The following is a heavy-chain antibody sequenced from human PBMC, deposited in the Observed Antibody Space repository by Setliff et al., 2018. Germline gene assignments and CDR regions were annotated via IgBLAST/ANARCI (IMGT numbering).Heavy chain of an antibody. CDR3: TRGGYDSGV. D-gene: IGHD6-25*01. J-gene: IGHJ4*02. V-gene: IGHV5-10-1*01. Sequence: PGESLKISCKGSGYDFSTYWIGWVRQMPGKGLEWMGRIEPTDSYTNYSPSFQGHVTISIDKSITTAYLHWSSLKASDTAMYYCTRGGYDSGVWGQGTLVTVSS. CDR1: GYDFSTYW. CDR2: IEPTDSYT.